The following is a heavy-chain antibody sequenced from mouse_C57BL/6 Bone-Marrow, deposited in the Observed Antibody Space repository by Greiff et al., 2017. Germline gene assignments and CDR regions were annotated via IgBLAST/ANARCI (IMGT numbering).Heavy chain of an antibody. D-gene: IGHD1-1*01. Sequence: QVQLQQSGAELARPGASVKLSCKASGYTFTSYGISWVKQRTGQGLEWIGEIYPRSGNTYYNEKFKGKATLTAYKSSSTAYMELRSLTSEDSAVYFCASITTVVEDYAMDYWGQGTSVTVSS. CDR2: IYPRSGNT. J-gene: IGHJ4*01. CDR3: ASITTVVEDYAMDY. CDR1: GYTFTSYG. V-gene: IGHV1-81*01.